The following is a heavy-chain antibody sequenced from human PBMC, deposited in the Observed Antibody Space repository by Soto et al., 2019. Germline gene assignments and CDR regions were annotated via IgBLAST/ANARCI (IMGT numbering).Heavy chain of an antibody. CDR1: GGSISGSYYY. V-gene: IGHV4-39*07. Sequence: SETLSLTCAVSGGSISGSYYYWGWLRQSPGRGPEWIGSVFYTGFTSYNPSLESRVSVSVDTSKNQFSLKLSSVTAADTAVYYCARGGVLWFGELSQNDAFDIWGQGTMVTVSS. CDR3: ARGGVLWFGELSQNDAFDI. J-gene: IGHJ3*02. CDR2: VFYTGFT. D-gene: IGHD3-10*01.